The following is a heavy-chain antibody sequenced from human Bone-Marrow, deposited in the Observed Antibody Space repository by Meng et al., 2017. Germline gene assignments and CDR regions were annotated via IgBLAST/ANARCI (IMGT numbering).Heavy chain of an antibody. J-gene: IGHJ4*02. CDR1: GYSFTSYY. CDR2: INPSGGST. CDR3: ARTLTSSGWYFDY. D-gene: IGHD6-19*01. Sequence: QVQLRQFGAKVKKPGASVKISCKASGYSFTSYYMHLVRQAPGQGLEWMGIINPSGGSTSYAQKFQGRVTMTRDTSTSTVYMELSSLRSEDTAVYYCARTLTSSGWYFDYWGQGTLVTVSS. V-gene: IGHV1-46*01.